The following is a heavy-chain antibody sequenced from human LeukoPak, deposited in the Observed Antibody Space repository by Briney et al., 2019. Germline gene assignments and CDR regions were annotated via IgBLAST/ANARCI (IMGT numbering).Heavy chain of an antibody. V-gene: IGHV3-30*18. J-gene: IGHJ4*02. Sequence: SCKASGYTFTSYGMHWVRQAPGKGLEWVAVISYDGSNKYYADSVKGRFTISRDNSKNTLYLQMNSLRAEDTAVYYCAKDHQGSYFDYWGQGTLVTVSS. CDR1: GYTFTSYG. CDR3: AKDHQGSYFDY. CDR2: ISYDGSNK.